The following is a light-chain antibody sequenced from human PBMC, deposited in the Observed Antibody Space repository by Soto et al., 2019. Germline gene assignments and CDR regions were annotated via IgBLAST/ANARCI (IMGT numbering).Light chain of an antibody. CDR2: LND. CDR3: AAWDDSLTAL. CDR1: FSNIGDNA. J-gene: IGLJ1*01. V-gene: IGLV1-44*01. Sequence: QSVLTQPPSLSATPGQRVNISCSGSFSNIGDNAVNWYQQLPGAAPKLLIYLNDQRPSGVPDRFSGSKSGTSAFLAISGLQSEDEADYYCAAWDDSLTALFGTGTKLTVL.